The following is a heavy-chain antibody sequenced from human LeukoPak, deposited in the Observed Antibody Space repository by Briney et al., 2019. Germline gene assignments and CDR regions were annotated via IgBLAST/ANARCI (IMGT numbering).Heavy chain of an antibody. CDR3: AKDLIAAAGMNS. J-gene: IGHJ4*02. Sequence: PGGSLRLSCAASGYTFSSYAMSWVRQAPGKGLEWVSAISGSGGSTYYADSVKGRFTISRDNSKNTLDLQMNSLRVEDTAVYYCAKDLIAAAGMNSWGQGTLVTVSS. CDR1: GYTFSSYA. CDR2: ISGSGGST. V-gene: IGHV3-23*01. D-gene: IGHD6-13*01.